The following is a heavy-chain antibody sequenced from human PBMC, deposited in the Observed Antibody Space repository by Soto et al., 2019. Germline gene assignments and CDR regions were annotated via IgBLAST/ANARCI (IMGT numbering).Heavy chain of an antibody. CDR1: GFTCSSYA. CDR3: AKQALLWFGELSRSYYYGMDV. D-gene: IGHD3-10*01. J-gene: IGHJ6*02. CDR2: ISGSGGST. V-gene: IGHV3-23*01. Sequence: WSLRLSCAASGFTCSSYAMSCVRQAPGKGLEWVSAISGSGGSTYYADSVKGRFTISRDNSKNTLYLQMNSLRAEDTAVYYCAKQALLWFGELSRSYYYGMDVWGQGTTVTVSS.